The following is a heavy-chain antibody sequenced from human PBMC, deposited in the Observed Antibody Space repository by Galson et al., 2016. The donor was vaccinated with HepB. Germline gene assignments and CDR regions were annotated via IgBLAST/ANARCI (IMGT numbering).Heavy chain of an antibody. V-gene: IGHV6-1*01. CDR1: GDSVSSNSAT. J-gene: IGHJ6*02. CDR2: TYYRSKWYN. D-gene: IGHD5-12*01. CDR3: ARVRSGYSGYANPYYYGMDV. Sequence: CAISGDSVSSNSATWNWIRQSPSRGLEWLGRTYYRSKWYNDYALSVKSRITINPDTSKSQFSLQLNSVTPEDTAVYYCARVRSGYSGYANPYYYGMDVWGQGALVTVSS.